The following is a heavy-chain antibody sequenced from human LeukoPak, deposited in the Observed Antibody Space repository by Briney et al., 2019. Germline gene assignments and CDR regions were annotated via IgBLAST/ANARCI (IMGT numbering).Heavy chain of an antibody. CDR1: GGSLSGTSW. CDR2: IHHSGST. V-gene: IGHV4-4*02. J-gene: IGHJ4*02. CDR3: ARDSDEYSSSWYLRY. Sequence: NTSETLSLTCAVSGGSLSGTSWWSWVRQPPGKGLEWIGEIHHSGSTTSNPSFRSRVTISVDKSKNQFSLKLSSVTAADTAIYYCARDSDEYSSSWYLRYWGQGTLVTVSS. D-gene: IGHD2-2*01.